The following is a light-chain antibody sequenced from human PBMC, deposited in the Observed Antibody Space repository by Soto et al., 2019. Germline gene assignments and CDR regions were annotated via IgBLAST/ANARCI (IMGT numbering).Light chain of an antibody. V-gene: IGKV3-20*01. CDR1: QSVSSSY. CDR2: GAS. Sequence: EIVLTQCPGTLSLSPGERATLSCRAIQSVSSSYLAWYQQKPGQAPRLLIYGASSRATGIPDRFSGSGSGTDFTLTISRLEPEDFAVYYCQQYGSSPPWTFGQGTKVDIK. CDR3: QQYGSSPPWT. J-gene: IGKJ1*01.